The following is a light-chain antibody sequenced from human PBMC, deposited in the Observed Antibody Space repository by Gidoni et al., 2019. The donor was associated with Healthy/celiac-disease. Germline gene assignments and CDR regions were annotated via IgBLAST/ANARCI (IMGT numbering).Light chain of an antibody. CDR3: QQSYSTPRT. CDR1: QSISSY. V-gene: IGKV1-39*01. CDR2: AAS. J-gene: IGKJ2*01. Sequence: DIQMTESPSSLSASVGDRVPITCRASQSISSYLNWYQQKPGKAPKLLIYAASSLQIGVPSRFSGSGSGTDFTLTISSLQPEDFATYYCQQSYSTPRTFGQGTKLEIK.